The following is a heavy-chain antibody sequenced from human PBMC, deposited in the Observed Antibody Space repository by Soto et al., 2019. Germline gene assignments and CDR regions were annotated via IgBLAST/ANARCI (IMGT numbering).Heavy chain of an antibody. Sequence: GESLKISCKGSGYSFTSYWIGWVRQMPGKGLEWMGIIYPGDSDTRYSPSFQGQVTISADKSISTAYLQWSSLKASDTAMYYCARSKHYDFWSGYYYYYYYMDVWGKGTTVTVSS. CDR2: IYPGDSDT. D-gene: IGHD3-3*01. CDR1: GYSFTSYW. V-gene: IGHV5-51*01. J-gene: IGHJ6*03. CDR3: ARSKHYDFWSGYYYYYYYMDV.